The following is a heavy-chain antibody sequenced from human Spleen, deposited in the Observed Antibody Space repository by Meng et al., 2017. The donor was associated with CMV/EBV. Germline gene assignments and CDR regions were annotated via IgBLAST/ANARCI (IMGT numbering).Heavy chain of an antibody. J-gene: IGHJ4*02. V-gene: IGHV3-7*03. Sequence: SSEGSGLTFSGYWMAGARQVPGKELKWVANISPDGSVTYYVGSVTGRFTISRDNTKASFYLQMTSLRAEDTAVYYCLTETSFKGFNYWGQGALVTVSS. CDR2: ISPDGSVT. CDR3: LTETSFKGFNY. CDR1: GLTFSGYW. D-gene: IGHD1-14*01.